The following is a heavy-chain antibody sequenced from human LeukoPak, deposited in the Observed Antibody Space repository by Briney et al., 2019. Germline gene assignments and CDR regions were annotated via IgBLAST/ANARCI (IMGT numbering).Heavy chain of an antibody. D-gene: IGHD6-13*01. J-gene: IGHJ4*02. CDR3: ASLRYSTSWSLFDY. CDR1: GSSISSSSNY. CDR2: FSYSGRT. Sequence: PSETLSLTCTVSGSSISSSSNYWGWIRQPPGKGLEWIGSFSYSGRTYYNPSLKSRGTISVDTSKNQLSLKLNSVSAADTAVYYCASLRYSTSWSLFDYWGQRTLVAVSS. V-gene: IGHV4-39*01.